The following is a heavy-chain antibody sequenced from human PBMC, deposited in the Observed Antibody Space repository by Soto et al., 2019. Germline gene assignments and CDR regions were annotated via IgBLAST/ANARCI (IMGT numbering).Heavy chain of an antibody. CDR2: IIPLCGTA. V-gene: IGHV1-69*12. J-gene: IGHJ6*02. D-gene: IGHD2-15*01. CDR1: GGTFSSYA. CDR3: ARDRTEVTPFYYYGMDV. Sequence: QVQLVQSGAEVKKPGSSVKVSCKASGGTFSSYAISWVRQAPGQGLEWMGGIIPLCGTANYAQKFQGRVTITADESTSTAYMELSSLRSEDTAVYYCARDRTEVTPFYYYGMDVWGQGTTVTVSS.